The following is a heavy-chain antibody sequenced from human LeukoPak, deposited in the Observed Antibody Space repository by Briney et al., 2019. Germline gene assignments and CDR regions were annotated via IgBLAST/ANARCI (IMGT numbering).Heavy chain of an antibody. CDR1: GFTFSSYW. Sequence: GGSLRLSCVASGFTFSSYWMSWVRQAPGKGLEWVANIKQDGSEKYYVDSVKGRFTISRDNAKNSLYLQMNSLRAEDTAVYYCARGGSGWHYYYYYMDVWGKGTTVTVSS. V-gene: IGHV3-7*04. CDR3: ARGGSGWHYYYYYMDV. D-gene: IGHD6-19*01. CDR2: IKQDGSEK. J-gene: IGHJ6*03.